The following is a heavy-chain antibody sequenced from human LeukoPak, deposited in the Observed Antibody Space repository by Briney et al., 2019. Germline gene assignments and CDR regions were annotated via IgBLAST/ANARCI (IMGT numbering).Heavy chain of an antibody. Sequence: GGSLRLSCAASGFTFSSYGMSWVRQAPGKGLEWVSGISGSGGSTYYADSVKGRFTISRDNAKNLLYLQMNSLRAEDTAVYYCARDGSGRVPEMSAPDYWGQGTLVTVSS. CDR2: ISGSGGST. V-gene: IGHV3-23*01. D-gene: IGHD3-10*01. CDR1: GFTFSSYG. J-gene: IGHJ4*02. CDR3: ARDGSGRVPEMSAPDY.